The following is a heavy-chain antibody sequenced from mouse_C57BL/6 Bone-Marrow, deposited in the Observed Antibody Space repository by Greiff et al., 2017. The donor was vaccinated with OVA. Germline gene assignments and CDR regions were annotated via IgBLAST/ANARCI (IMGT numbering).Heavy chain of an antibody. J-gene: IGHJ3*01. CDR3: AREELRRAWFAY. D-gene: IGHD2-4*01. V-gene: IGHV1-72*01. CDR2: LAPNSGGT. Sequence: QVQLKQPGAELVKPGASVKLSCKASGYTFTSYWMHWVKQRPGRGLEWIGRLAPNSGGTKYNEKFKSKAPLTVDKPSSTAYMQLSILTSEDSAGYYGAREELRRAWFAYWGQGTLVTVSA. CDR1: GYTFTSYW.